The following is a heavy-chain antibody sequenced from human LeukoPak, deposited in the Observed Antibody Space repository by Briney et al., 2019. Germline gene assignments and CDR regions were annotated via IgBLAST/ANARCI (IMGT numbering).Heavy chain of an antibody. CDR1: GYSFTTYW. CDR2: IYPSDSDT. D-gene: IGHD6-6*01. CDR3: ARLEARYFDY. J-gene: IGHJ4*02. Sequence: GESLKISCKGSGYSFTTYWIGWVRQMPGKGLEWMGIIYPSDSDTRYSPSFQGQVTISADKSISTAYLQWSSLEASDTAMYYCARLEARYFDYWGQGTLVTVSS. V-gene: IGHV5-51*01.